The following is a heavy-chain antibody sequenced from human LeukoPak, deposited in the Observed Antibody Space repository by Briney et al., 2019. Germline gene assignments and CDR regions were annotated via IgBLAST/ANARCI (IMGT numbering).Heavy chain of an antibody. D-gene: IGHD1-26*01. CDR3: ARAQGRSYYAFDI. J-gene: IGHJ3*02. CDR2: ISPNGDNI. V-gene: IGHV3-11*04. CDR1: GFPFSDRY. Sequence: GGSLRLSCAAAGFPFSDRYMSWIRQAPGKGMEWVAYISPNGDNIHYADSVKGRFTISRDNAKNSLFLQLTSLRAEDTAVYYCARAQGRSYYAFDIWGQGTMVTVSS.